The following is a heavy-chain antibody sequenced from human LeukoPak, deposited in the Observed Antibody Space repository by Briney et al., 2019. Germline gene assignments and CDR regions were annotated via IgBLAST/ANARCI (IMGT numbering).Heavy chain of an antibody. Sequence: PSETLSLTCTVSGGSISSYYWSWIRRSPGKGLEWIGYIDYSGSAYYNPSFKSRVTISVDTAKSQFSLDLRSVTAADTAVYYCARDAWNGNSPLDYWGQGTLVTISS. CDR2: IDYSGSA. J-gene: IGHJ4*02. D-gene: IGHD3-3*01. CDR3: ARDAWNGNSPLDY. V-gene: IGHV4-59*12. CDR1: GGSISSYY.